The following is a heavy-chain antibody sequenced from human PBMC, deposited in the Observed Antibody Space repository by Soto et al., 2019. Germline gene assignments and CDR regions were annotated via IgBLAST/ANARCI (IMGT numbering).Heavy chain of an antibody. D-gene: IGHD6-13*01. CDR2: VHHSGTS. Sequence: WTWIRLTPGQGLEWIGEVHHSGTSYYNPSLKSRLAVPVDTSKSQVSLTLTSVTAADTGVYYCARRKDSSRYFYGMDVWGQGTTVVVS. J-gene: IGHJ6*02. CDR3: ARRKDSSRYFYGMDV. V-gene: IGHV4-34*10.